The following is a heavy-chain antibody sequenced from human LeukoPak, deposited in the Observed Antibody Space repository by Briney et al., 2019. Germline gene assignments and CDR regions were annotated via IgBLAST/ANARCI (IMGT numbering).Heavy chain of an antibody. CDR3: AKTGCWLDN. Sequence: SQTLSLTCAISGDSVSSNSAAWNWIRQSPSRGLEWLGRTYYRSKWHNDYAVSVKSRISIKPDTSKNQFSLQLNSVTPEDTAVYYRAKTGCWLDNWGQGTLVTGSS. V-gene: IGHV6-1*01. CDR1: GDSVSSNSAA. J-gene: IGHJ5*02. CDR2: TYYRSKWHN.